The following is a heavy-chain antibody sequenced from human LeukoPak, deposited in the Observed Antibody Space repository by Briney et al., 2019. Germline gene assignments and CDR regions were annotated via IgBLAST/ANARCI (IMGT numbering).Heavy chain of an antibody. J-gene: IGHJ4*02. D-gene: IGHD6-6*01. V-gene: IGHV3-21*01. CDR2: ISSSSSYI. CDR3: ARTLIEYSVSSCYFDY. CDR1: GFTFSSYS. Sequence: PGGCLRLSCAASGFTFSSYSMNWVRQAPGKGLEWVSSISSSSSYIYYADSVKGRFTISRDNAKNSLYLQMNSLRAEDTAVYYCARTLIEYSVSSCYFDYWGQGTLVTVSS.